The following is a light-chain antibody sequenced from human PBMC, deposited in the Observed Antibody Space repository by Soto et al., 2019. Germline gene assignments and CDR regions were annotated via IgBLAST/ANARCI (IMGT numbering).Light chain of an antibody. Sequence: QSALTQPRSVSGSRGQSVTMSCTGTSSDGGGYNYVSWYQQHPGKAPKFIIYDVSKRPSGVPDRFSGSKSGNTASLTISGLQAEDEADYYCCSYAGSYTFVVFGGGTKLTVL. CDR3: CSYAGSYTFVV. J-gene: IGLJ2*01. CDR1: SSDGGGYNY. CDR2: DVS. V-gene: IGLV2-11*01.